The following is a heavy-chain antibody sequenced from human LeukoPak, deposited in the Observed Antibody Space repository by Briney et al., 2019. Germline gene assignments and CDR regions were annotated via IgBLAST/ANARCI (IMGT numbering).Heavy chain of an antibody. Sequence: SETLSLTCTVSGGSISSSSYYWGWIRQPPGKGLEWIGSIYYSGSTYYNPSLKSRVTISVDTSKNQFSLKLSSVTAADTAVYYCARGLRGAPYYYGMDVWGQGTTVTVSS. J-gene: IGHJ6*02. CDR2: IYYSGST. CDR3: ARGLRGAPYYYGMDV. D-gene: IGHD1-26*01. V-gene: IGHV4-39*07. CDR1: GGSISSSSYY.